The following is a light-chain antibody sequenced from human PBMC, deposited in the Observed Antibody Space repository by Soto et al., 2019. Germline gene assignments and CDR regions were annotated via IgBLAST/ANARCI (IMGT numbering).Light chain of an antibody. J-gene: IGLJ1*01. CDR2: EVS. V-gene: IGLV2-14*01. Sequence: QSVLTQPASVSRSPGQSITISCTGTSSDVGAYNYVSWYQQQPGKAPKLMIHEVSNRPSGVSNRFSGSKSGNTASLTISGLQAEDEADYYCSSYTTSRAYVFGIGTKVTVL. CDR3: SSYTTSRAYV. CDR1: SSDVGAYNY.